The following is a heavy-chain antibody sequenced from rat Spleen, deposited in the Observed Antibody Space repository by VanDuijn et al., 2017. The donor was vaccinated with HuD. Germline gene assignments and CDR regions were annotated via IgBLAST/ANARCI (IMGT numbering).Heavy chain of an antibody. CDR3: ARWDYYSGEGY. D-gene: IGHD1-1*01. J-gene: IGHJ2*01. CDR1: GFSLISHS. CDR2: IWGDGST. Sequence: QVQLKESGPGLVQSSQTLSLICTVSGFSLISHSVHWVRQPPGKGLEWMGGIWGDGSTDYNSVLKSRLTVNRDTSKSQVFLKMNSLQTDDTAMYFCARWDYYSGEGYWGQGVMVTVSS. V-gene: IGHV2-1*01.